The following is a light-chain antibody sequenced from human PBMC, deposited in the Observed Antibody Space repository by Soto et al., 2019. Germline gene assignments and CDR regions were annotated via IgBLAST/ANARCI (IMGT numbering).Light chain of an antibody. J-gene: IGKJ4*01. CDR3: QQRSHGLT. V-gene: IGKV1-6*01. CDR2: AAS. Sequence: AIQMTQSPSSLSASVGDRVTITCRASQGIRNDLGWYQHKPGKAPKLLIYAASTLQSGVPSRFSGSGSGTDFTLTISSLQPEDFAVYYCQQRSHGLTFGGGTKVEIK. CDR1: QGIRND.